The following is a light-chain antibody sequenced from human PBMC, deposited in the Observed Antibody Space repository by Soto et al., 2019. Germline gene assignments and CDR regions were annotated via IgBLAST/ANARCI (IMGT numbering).Light chain of an antibody. J-gene: IGKJ5*01. V-gene: IGKV3-15*01. Sequence: EIVMTQSPATLSVSPGERATLSCRASQSVSSNLAWYQQKPGQAPRLIIYGASTRATGIPARFSGSGSGTEFTLTISSLQSEDFAVYYCQQYNNWPGGTFGQGTRLEIK. CDR1: QSVSSN. CDR2: GAS. CDR3: QQYNNWPGGT.